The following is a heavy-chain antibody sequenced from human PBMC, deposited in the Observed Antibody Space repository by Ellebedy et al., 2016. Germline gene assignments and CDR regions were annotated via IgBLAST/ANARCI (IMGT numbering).Heavy chain of an antibody. CDR2: MNPNSGNT. Sequence: ASVKVSXXASGYTFTGYYMHWVRQAPGQGLEWMGWMNPNSGNTGYAQKFQGRVTMTRNTSISTAYMELSSLRSEDTAVYYCARGLRAVAGTSYWGQGTLVTVSS. J-gene: IGHJ4*02. CDR1: GYTFTGYY. V-gene: IGHV1-8*02. CDR3: ARGLRAVAGTSY. D-gene: IGHD6-19*01.